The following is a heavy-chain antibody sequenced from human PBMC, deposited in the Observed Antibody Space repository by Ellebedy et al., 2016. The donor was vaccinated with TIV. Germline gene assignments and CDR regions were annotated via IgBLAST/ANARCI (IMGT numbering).Heavy chain of an antibody. CDR2: VYYSGSP. Sequence: MPSETLSLTCSVSGGSVSSTRYYWAWIRQPPGKGLEYIGRVYYSGSPYYNPSFKSRVTLSADTSKNQFSLNLRTVTAADTAVYYCARIDSWQPIDDWGQGILVTISS. CDR1: GGSVSSTRYY. J-gene: IGHJ4*02. CDR3: ARIDSWQPIDD. V-gene: IGHV4-39*01. D-gene: IGHD3-9*01.